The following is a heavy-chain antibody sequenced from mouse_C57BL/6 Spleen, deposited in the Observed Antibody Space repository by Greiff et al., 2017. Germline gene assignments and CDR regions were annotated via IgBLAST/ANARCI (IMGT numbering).Heavy chain of an antibody. CDR2: IHPSDSDT. D-gene: IGHD1-1*01. J-gene: IGHJ1*03. V-gene: IGHV1-74*01. Sequence: QVQLKQPGAELVKPGASVKVSCKASGYTFTSYWMHWVKQRPGQGLEWIGRIHPSDSDTNYNQKFKGKATLTVDKSSSTAYMQLSSLTSEDSAVYYCAQGYYGSSPPWYFDVWGTGTTVTVSS. CDR1: GYTFTSYW. CDR3: AQGYYGSSPPWYFDV.